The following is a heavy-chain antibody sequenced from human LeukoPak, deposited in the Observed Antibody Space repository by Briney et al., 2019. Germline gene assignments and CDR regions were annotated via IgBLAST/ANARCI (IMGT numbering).Heavy chain of an antibody. CDR3: AREGFGAFDI. Sequence: PSETLSLTCAVSGGSISSGGYSWSWIRQPPGTGLEWIGYIYHSGSTYYNPSLKSRVTISVDRSKNQFSLKLSSVTAADTAVYYCAREGFGAFDIWGQGTMVTVSS. D-gene: IGHD3-10*01. V-gene: IGHV4-30-2*01. CDR1: GGSISSGGYS. CDR2: IYHSGST. J-gene: IGHJ3*02.